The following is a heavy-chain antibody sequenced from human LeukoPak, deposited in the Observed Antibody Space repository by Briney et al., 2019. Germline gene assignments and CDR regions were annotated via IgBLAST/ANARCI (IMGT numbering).Heavy chain of an antibody. CDR2: IYYSGST. CDR1: GGSISSYY. Sequence: PSETLSLTCTVSGGSISSYYWSWIRQPPGKGLEWIGYIYYSGSTNYNPSLKSRVTISVDTSKNQFSLKLSSVTAADTAVYYCARGRRWLQLLHFDYWGQGTLVTVSS. CDR3: ARGRRWLQLLHFDY. J-gene: IGHJ4*02. V-gene: IGHV4-59*12. D-gene: IGHD5-24*01.